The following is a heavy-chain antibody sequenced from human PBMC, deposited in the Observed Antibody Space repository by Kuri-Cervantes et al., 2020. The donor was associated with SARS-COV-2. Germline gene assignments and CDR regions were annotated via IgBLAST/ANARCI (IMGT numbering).Heavy chain of an antibody. CDR3: ANHRKGWELPD. J-gene: IGHJ4*02. V-gene: IGHV3-30*02. CDR1: GFTFSSYG. CDR2: IRCDGSNK. Sequence: GESLKISCAASGFTFSSYGMHWVRQAPGKGLEWVAFIRCDGSNKYYADSVKGRFTISRDNSKNTLYLQMNSLRAEDTAVYYCANHRKGWELPDWGQGTLVTVSS. D-gene: IGHD1-26*01.